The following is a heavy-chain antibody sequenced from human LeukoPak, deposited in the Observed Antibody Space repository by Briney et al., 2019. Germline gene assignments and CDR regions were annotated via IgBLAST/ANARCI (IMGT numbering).Heavy chain of an antibody. CDR1: GFTFDDYA. D-gene: IGHD5-18*01. Sequence: PGGSLRLSCAASGFTFDDYAMHWVRQAPGKGLEWVSGVSWNSGSIGYADSVKGRFTISRDNAKNSLYLQMNSLRAEDTALYYCAKAGGGTRGYSYGFDYWGQGTLVTVSS. J-gene: IGHJ4*02. V-gene: IGHV3-9*01. CDR2: VSWNSGSI. CDR3: AKAGGGTRGYSYGFDY.